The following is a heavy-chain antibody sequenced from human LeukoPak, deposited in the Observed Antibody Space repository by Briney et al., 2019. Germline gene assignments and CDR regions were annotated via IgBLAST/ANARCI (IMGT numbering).Heavy chain of an antibody. CDR1: GGSISSYY. Sequence: SETLSLTCTVSGGSISSYYWSWIRQPPGKGLEWIGDIYYSGSTNYNPSLKSRVTISVDTSKNQFSLKLTSVTAADTAVYYCARTTEGGYTYGYFYHYYMDVWGKGTTVTISS. V-gene: IGHV4-59*01. CDR3: ARTTEGGYTYGYFYHYYMDV. D-gene: IGHD5-18*01. J-gene: IGHJ6*03. CDR2: IYYSGST.